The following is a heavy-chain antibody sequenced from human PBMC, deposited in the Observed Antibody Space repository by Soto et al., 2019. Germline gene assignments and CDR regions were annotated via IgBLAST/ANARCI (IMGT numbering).Heavy chain of an antibody. D-gene: IGHD5-18*01. CDR3: ARVMDTAMVIYYYHYGMDV. J-gene: IGHJ6*02. CDR2: ITPISGKT. CDR1: VGTFSSYA. V-gene: IGHV1-69*06. Sequence: SLKGSCKAAVGTFSSYAISGVRQAPGQGLEGMAGITPISGKTNYAQKLHGRGTITAAKSTSTANMELSRMMSEETAVYYCARVMDTAMVIYYYHYGMDVWGQGTTVTVSS.